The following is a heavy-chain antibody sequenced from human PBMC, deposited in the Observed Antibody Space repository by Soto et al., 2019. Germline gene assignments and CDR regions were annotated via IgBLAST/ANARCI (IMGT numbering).Heavy chain of an antibody. Sequence: QVQLVQSGAEVKKPGASVKVSCKASGYTFTSYYMHWVRQAPGQGLEWMGIINPSGGSTSYAQKFQGRVTMTRDTYTSTVYMELSSLRSEDTAVYYCARGDSITIFGVVIRHKGLDYWGQGTLVTVSS. J-gene: IGHJ4*02. CDR2: INPSGGST. D-gene: IGHD3-3*01. CDR3: ARGDSITIFGVVIRHKGLDY. V-gene: IGHV1-46*01. CDR1: GYTFTSYY.